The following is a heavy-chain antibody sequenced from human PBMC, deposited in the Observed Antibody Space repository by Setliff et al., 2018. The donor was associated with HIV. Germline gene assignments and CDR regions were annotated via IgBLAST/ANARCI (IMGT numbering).Heavy chain of an antibody. Sequence: SETLSLTCAVSGYSISSGYYWGWIRQPPGKGLEWIGSIYTSGSTNYNPSLKSRVTISVDTSKNQFSLKLSSVTAADTAVYYCARAPGIAAAGTIFDYWGQGTLVTVSS. V-gene: IGHV4-38-2*01. CDR1: GYSISSGYY. CDR2: IYTSGST. CDR3: ARAPGIAAAGTIFDY. J-gene: IGHJ4*02. D-gene: IGHD6-13*01.